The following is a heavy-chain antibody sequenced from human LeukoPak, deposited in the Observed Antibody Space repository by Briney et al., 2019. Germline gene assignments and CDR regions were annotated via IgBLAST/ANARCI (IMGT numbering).Heavy chain of an antibody. J-gene: IGHJ3*02. CDR2: ISSSGSTI. CDR3: ARDYYDSSGYYSLGAFHI. CDR1: GFTLSDYY. V-gene: IGHV3-11*04. Sequence: PGGSLRLSCAASGFTLSDYYMSWIRQAPGKGLEWVSYISSSGSTIYYADSVKGRFTISRDNAKNSLYLQMNSLRAEDTAVYYCARDYYDSSGYYSLGAFHIWGQGTMVIVSS. D-gene: IGHD3-22*01.